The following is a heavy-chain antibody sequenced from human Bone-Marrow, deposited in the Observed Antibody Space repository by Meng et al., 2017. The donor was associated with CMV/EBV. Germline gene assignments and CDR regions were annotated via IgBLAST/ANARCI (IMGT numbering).Heavy chain of an antibody. CDR2: INHSGST. J-gene: IGHJ3*02. V-gene: IGHV4-34*01. Sequence: SETLSLTCAVYGGSFSGYYWSWIRQTPGKGLEWMGEINHSGSTNYNPSLKSRVTISVDTSKNQFSLKLSSVTAADTAVYYCARFVAYYYDSSGRYAFDIWGQGTMVTVSS. CDR3: ARFVAYYYDSSGRYAFDI. CDR1: GGSFSGYY. D-gene: IGHD3-22*01.